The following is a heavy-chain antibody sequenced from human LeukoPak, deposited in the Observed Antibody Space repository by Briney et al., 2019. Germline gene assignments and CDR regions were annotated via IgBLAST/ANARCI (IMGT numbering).Heavy chain of an antibody. Sequence: GESLKISCRGSGYTFTTSWIGWVRQMPGKGLEWMGVIYPSDSDTRCSPPFQGQVTISADKSINTAYLQWSSLKASDTAMYYCARRYGDYADYWGQGTLVTVSS. CDR2: IYPSDSDT. J-gene: IGHJ4*02. CDR1: GYTFTTSW. V-gene: IGHV5-51*01. CDR3: ARRYGDYADY. D-gene: IGHD4-17*01.